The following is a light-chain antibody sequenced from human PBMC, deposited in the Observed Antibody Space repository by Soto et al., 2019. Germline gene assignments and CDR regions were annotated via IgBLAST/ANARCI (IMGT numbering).Light chain of an antibody. V-gene: IGLV1-44*01. CDR1: SSNIGSNT. CDR3: ATWDDSLSGPV. CDR2: SNN. J-gene: IGLJ2*01. Sequence: QSVLTQPPSASGTPGQRVTISCSGSSSNIGSNTVNWYHQLPGTAPKLLIYSNNQRPSGVPDRFSGSKSGTSASLAISGLQSEDEAYYYCATWDDSLSGPVFGGGTKVTVL.